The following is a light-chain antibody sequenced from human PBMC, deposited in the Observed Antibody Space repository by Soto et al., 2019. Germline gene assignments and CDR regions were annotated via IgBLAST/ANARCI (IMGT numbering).Light chain of an antibody. Sequence: EIVMTQSPATLSVSPGERATLSCRASQSVSSNLAWYQQKPGQAPRLLIYGASTRATGIPARFSGSPSGTEFTLTISSLQSQDFAVYYCQQYNNWPLLTFAQGTRLQIK. J-gene: IGKJ5*01. V-gene: IGKV3-15*01. CDR1: QSVSSN. CDR2: GAS. CDR3: QQYNNWPLLT.